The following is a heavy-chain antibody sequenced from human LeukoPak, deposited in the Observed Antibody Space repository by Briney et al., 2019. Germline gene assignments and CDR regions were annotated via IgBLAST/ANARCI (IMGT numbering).Heavy chain of an antibody. Sequence: SETLSLTCTVSGVSISKYYLSWVRQPPGKGLEGGLDIYYSGSTNYNPSLKSRFTISVATYKNQFSMKLRSVTAAATAVYYYESADYGGTRQFDYWGQGTLVTVSS. CDR1: GVSISKYY. CDR3: ESADYGGTRQFDY. J-gene: IGHJ4*02. V-gene: IGHV4-59*12. D-gene: IGHD4-23*01. CDR2: IYYSGST.